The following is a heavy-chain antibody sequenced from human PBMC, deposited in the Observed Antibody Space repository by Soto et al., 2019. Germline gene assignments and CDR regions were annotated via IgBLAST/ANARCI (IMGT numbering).Heavy chain of an antibody. V-gene: IGHV1-69*02. Sequence: QVQLVQSGAEVKKPGSSVKVSCKASGGTFSSYTISWVRQAPGQGLEWMGRIIPILGIANYAQKFQGRVTITADKSTSTAYMELSSLRSEDTAVYYCARAPYYDILTSSYYYYGMDVWGQGTTVTVSS. CDR1: GGTFSSYT. J-gene: IGHJ6*02. CDR2: IIPILGIA. CDR3: ARAPYYDILTSSYYYYGMDV. D-gene: IGHD3-9*01.